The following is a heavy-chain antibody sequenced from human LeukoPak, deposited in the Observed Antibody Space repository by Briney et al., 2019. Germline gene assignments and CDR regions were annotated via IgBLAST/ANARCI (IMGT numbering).Heavy chain of an antibody. V-gene: IGHV4-39*01. J-gene: IGHJ5*02. D-gene: IGHD6-13*01. CDR1: GGSISSSSYY. Sequence: SETLSLTCTVSGGSISSSSYYWGWIRQPPGKGLEWIGSIYYSGSTYYNPSLKSRVTISVDTSKNQFSLKLSSVTAADTAVYYCARRKGYSSSWYRGRNNWFDPWGQGTLVTVSS. CDR3: ARRKGYSSSWYRGRNNWFDP. CDR2: IYYSGST.